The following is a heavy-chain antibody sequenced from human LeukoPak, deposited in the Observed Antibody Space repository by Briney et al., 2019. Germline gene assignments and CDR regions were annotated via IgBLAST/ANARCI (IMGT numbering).Heavy chain of an antibody. V-gene: IGHV3-7*01. CDR2: IKQDGSEK. CDR3: ARVGFYYYYYMDV. CDR1: GFTFRSYW. Sequence: GGSLRLSCAASGFTFRSYWKTWVRQAPGKGLEWVANIKQDGSEKHYVGSVKGRFAISRDNAKNSLYLQMNSLRAEDTAVYYCARVGFYYYYYMDVWGRGTTVTVSS. D-gene: IGHD6-25*01. J-gene: IGHJ6*03.